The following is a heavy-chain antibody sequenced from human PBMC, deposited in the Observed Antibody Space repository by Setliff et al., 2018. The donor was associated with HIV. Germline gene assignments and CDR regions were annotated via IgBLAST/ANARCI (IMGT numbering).Heavy chain of an antibody. J-gene: IGHJ3*02. CDR1: GASISSGGYY. CDR2: IYYSGST. Sequence: TLSLTCTVSGASISSGGYYWNWTRQHPGKGLEWIGHIYYSGSTYYTPSFKSRVTIPVDTSKKQFSLKLNSVTAADTAVYYCASDRSIWSGGTNDAFDIWGQGTMVTVSS. CDR3: ASDRSIWSGGTNDAFDI. V-gene: IGHV4-31*03. D-gene: IGHD6-13*01.